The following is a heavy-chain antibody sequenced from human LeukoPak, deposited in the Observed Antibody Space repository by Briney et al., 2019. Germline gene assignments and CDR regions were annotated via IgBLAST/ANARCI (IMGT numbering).Heavy chain of an antibody. CDR3: ARSSYCSGGSCYPWGIDY. D-gene: IGHD2-15*01. Sequence: QPGESLRLSCAASGFTVSSNYMSWVRQAPGKGLEWVAVISYDGSNKHYADSVKGRFTISRDNSKNTLYLQMNSLRPEDTAVYYCARSSYCSGGSCYPWGIDYWGQGTLVTVSS. CDR1: GFTVSSNY. V-gene: IGHV3-30-3*01. J-gene: IGHJ4*02. CDR2: ISYDGSNK.